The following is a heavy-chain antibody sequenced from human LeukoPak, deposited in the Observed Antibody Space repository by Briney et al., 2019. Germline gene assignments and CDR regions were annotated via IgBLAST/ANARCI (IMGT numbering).Heavy chain of an antibody. Sequence: SETLSLTCAVYGGSFSGYYWSWIRQPPGKGLEWIGSIYHSGSTYYNPSLKSRVTISVDTSKNQFSLKLSSVTAADTAVYYCARVRSGSYSPFHWFDPWGQGTLVTVSS. J-gene: IGHJ5*02. D-gene: IGHD1-26*01. V-gene: IGHV4-34*01. CDR1: GGSFSGYY. CDR3: ARVRSGSYSPFHWFDP. CDR2: IYHSGST.